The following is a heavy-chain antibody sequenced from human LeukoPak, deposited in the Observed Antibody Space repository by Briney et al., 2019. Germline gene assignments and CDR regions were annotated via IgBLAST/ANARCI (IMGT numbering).Heavy chain of an antibody. V-gene: IGHV4-38-2*02. D-gene: IGHD6-6*01. J-gene: IGHJ4*02. Sequence: SETLSLTCTVSGYSISSGYYWGWIWQPPGKGLEWIGSIDHSGTIYYNPSLKSRLTISVDTSKNQFSLKLSSVTAADTAVYYCASHRIPTRPRFDYWGQGTLVIVSS. CDR1: GYSISSGYY. CDR3: ASHRIPTRPRFDY. CDR2: IDHSGTI.